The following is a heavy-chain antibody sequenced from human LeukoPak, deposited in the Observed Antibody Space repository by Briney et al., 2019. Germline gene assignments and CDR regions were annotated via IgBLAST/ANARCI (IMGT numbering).Heavy chain of an antibody. D-gene: IGHD6-6*01. Sequence: SETLSLTCTVSGGSISSHYWSWIRQPAGKGLEWIGRIYTSGSTNYNPSLKRRVTMSVDTSKNQISLKVNSVTAADTAVYYCARESYSSSYLFDFWGQGTLVTVSS. CDR3: ARESYSSSYLFDF. CDR1: GGSISSHY. V-gene: IGHV4-4*07. CDR2: IYTSGST. J-gene: IGHJ4*02.